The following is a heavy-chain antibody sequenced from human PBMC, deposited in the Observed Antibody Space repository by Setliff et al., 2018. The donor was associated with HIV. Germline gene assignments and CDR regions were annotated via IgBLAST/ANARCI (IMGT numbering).Heavy chain of an antibody. V-gene: IGHV1-18*01. Sequence: ASVKVSCKASGYTFTSYGISWVRQAPGQGLEWMGWISGYNGNTKYAQRFQGRVAMTTETATSTAYMEMRSLRSDDTAVYYCARDQGFWSGFTYNYYMDVWGKGTTVTVSS. D-gene: IGHD3-3*01. CDR1: GYTFTSYG. J-gene: IGHJ6*03. CDR3: ARDQGFWSGFTYNYYMDV. CDR2: ISGYNGNT.